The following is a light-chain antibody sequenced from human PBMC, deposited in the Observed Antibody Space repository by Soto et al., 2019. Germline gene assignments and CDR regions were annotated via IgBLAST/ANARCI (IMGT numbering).Light chain of an antibody. J-gene: IGLJ1*01. CDR1: SSNIGAGYD. CDR3: QSYDARLSYV. Sequence: QSVLTQPPSVSGSPGQRVTISCTGSSSNIGAGYDVRWYQQLPGTDPKLIIYGNSNRPAWVPDRFAGYKSGTSASLASTGRQAEEVANNACQSYDARLSYVFAAGTKPT. V-gene: IGLV1-40*01. CDR2: GNS.